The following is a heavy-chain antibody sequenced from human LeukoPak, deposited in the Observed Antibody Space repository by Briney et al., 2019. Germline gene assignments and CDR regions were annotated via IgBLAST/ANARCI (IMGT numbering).Heavy chain of an antibody. D-gene: IGHD3-10*01. J-gene: IGHJ4*02. V-gene: IGHV4-38-2*02. CDR3: ARTSWFGEPYFDY. Sequence: TSETLSLTCTVSGYSISSGYYWGWIRQPPGKGLEWIGSIYHSGSTYYNPSLKSRVTMSVDTSKNQFSLKLSSVTAADTAVYYCARTSWFGEPYFDYWGQGTLVTVSS. CDR1: GYSISSGYY. CDR2: IYHSGST.